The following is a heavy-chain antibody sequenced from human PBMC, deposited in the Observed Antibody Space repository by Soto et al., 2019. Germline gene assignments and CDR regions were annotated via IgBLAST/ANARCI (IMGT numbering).Heavy chain of an antibody. Sequence: PGGSLRLSCAASGFAVSSNYMGWVRQAPGKGLEWVSGISGSGDSTYYADSVKGRFTISRDNSKKTVYLQMNSLRAEDTAVYYCAKGVPGIAVAGTGYFQHWGQGTLVTVSS. V-gene: IGHV3-23*01. D-gene: IGHD6-19*01. CDR2: ISGSGDST. CDR3: AKGVPGIAVAGTGYFQH. CDR1: GFAVSSNY. J-gene: IGHJ1*01.